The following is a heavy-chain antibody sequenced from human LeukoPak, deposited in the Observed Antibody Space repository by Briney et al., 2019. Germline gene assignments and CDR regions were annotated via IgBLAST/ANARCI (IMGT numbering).Heavy chain of an antibody. V-gene: IGHV3-33*01. J-gene: IGHJ3*02. CDR2: IWYDGSNK. D-gene: IGHD4-17*01. Sequence: PGRSLRLSCAASGFTFSSYGMHWVRQAPSKGLEWVAVIWYDGSNKYYADSVKGRFTISRDNSKNTLYLQMNSLRAEDTAVYYCARASGGAYGDYGSSAFDIWGQGTMVTVSS. CDR1: GFTFSSYG. CDR3: ARASGGAYGDYGSSAFDI.